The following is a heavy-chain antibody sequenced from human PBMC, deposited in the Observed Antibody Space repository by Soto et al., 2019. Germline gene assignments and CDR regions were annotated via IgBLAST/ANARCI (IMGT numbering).Heavy chain of an antibody. CDR3: ARGIRRGRVGNWFNP. J-gene: IGHJ5*02. CDR1: GGTLSGYH. V-gene: IGHV4-34*01. CDR2: MNTVVSS. Sequence: SATLSPTCAVKGGTLSGYHWSWIGQPPGKELERFVAMNTVVSSNYNPSRKSRVTVSVDTSKKQFSLKLTSVTAADTAVYYCARGIRRGRVGNWFNPWGQGTLVTVS. D-gene: IGHD3-10*01.